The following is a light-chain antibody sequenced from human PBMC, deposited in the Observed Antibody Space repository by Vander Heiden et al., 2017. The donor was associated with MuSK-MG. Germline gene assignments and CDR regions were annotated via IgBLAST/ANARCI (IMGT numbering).Light chain of an antibody. CDR2: KDS. CDR3: QSADSTLTVK. J-gene: IGLJ2*01. Sequence: SYELTQPPSVSVSPGQTARITCSGDVLSKHYGYWYQQKPAQAPLVIIYKDSERPAEIPERFSGSSSGTTVTLTISGVQAEDEADYYCQSADSTLTVKFGGGTKLTVL. V-gene: IGLV3-25*03. CDR1: VLSKHY.